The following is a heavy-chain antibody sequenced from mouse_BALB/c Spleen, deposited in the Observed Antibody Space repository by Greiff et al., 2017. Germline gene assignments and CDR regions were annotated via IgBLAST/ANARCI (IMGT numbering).Heavy chain of an antibody. CDR2: ISDGGSYT. CDR1: GFTFSDYY. D-gene: IGHD2-1*01. V-gene: IGHV5-4*02. Sequence: DVHLVESGGGLVKPGGSLKLSCAASGFTFSDYYMYWVRQTPEKRLEWVATISDGGSYTYYPDSVKGRFTISRDNAKNNLYLQMSSLKSEDTAMYYCARDLDGNYVGFAYWGQGTLVTVSA. J-gene: IGHJ3*01. CDR3: ARDLDGNYVGFAY.